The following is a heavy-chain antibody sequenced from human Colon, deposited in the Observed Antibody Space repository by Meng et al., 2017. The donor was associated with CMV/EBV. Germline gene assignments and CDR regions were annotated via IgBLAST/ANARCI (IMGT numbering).Heavy chain of an antibody. CDR3: VTGGYCTGITCAPFY. V-gene: IGHV3-30-3*01. J-gene: IGHJ4*02. CDR2: ISYDGDNK. Sequence: LSLSCAASGFTFSRHAMFWVRQAPGKGLEWVAFISYDGDNKYFGDSVKGRITISRDNSRGMLFLDVTSLRADDTAVYYCVTGGYCTGITCAPFYWGQGTLVTVSS. CDR1: GFTFSRHA. D-gene: IGHD2-8*02.